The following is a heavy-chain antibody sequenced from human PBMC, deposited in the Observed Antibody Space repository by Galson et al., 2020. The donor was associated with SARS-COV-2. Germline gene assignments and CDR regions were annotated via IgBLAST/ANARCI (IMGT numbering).Heavy chain of an antibody. CDR2: IYYSGST. CDR1: GGSISSGGYY. Sequence: SETLSLTCTVSGGSISSGGYYWSWIRQHPGKGLAWIGYIYYSGSTYYNPSLKSRVTISVDTSKNQFSLKLSSVTAADTAVYYCARTSGGTDAFDIWGQGTMVTVSS. D-gene: IGHD1-1*01. J-gene: IGHJ3*02. CDR3: ARTSGGTDAFDI. V-gene: IGHV4-31*03.